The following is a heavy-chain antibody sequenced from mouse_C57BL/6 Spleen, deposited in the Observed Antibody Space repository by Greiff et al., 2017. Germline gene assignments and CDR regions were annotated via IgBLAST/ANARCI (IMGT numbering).Heavy chain of an antibody. Sequence: VQLQQPGTELVKPGASVKLSCKASGYTFTSYWMHWVKQRPGQGLEWIGNINPGNGGTNYNEKFKSKATLTVDKSSSTAYMQLSSLTSEDSAVYYCARSGAYGNYVPRDVWGTGTTVTVSS. J-gene: IGHJ1*03. D-gene: IGHD2-1*01. V-gene: IGHV1-53*01. CDR2: INPGNGGT. CDR3: ARSGAYGNYVPRDV. CDR1: GYTFTSYW.